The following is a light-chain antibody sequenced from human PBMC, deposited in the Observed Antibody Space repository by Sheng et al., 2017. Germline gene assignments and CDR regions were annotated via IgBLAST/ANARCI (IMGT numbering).Light chain of an antibody. J-gene: IGKJ2*02. Sequence: EIVLTQSPGTLSVSPGERATLSCRASQSFSSSYLAWYQQKPGQAPRLLIHGASNRATGIPDRFSGGGSGTDFTLTISRLEPEDFAVYYCQQYGNSPCTFGQGTKLEIK. CDR3: QQYGNSPCT. CDR1: QSFSSSY. CDR2: GAS. V-gene: IGKV3-20*01.